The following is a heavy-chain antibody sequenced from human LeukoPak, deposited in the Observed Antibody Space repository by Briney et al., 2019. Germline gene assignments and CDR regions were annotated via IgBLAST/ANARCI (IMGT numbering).Heavy chain of an antibody. CDR2: ISLRGLT. D-gene: IGHD1-26*01. J-gene: IGHJ4*02. V-gene: IGHV4-4*02. Sequence: PSGTLSLTCGVSGGSISGTNWWSWVRQPPGQGLEWIGEISLRGLTNYNPSLRSRLTMSLDESKNKVSLNLTFVTAAATAVDYYSRESGPFCPFGFWGQGTLVSVPS. CDR1: GGSISGTNW. CDR3: SRESGPFCPFGF.